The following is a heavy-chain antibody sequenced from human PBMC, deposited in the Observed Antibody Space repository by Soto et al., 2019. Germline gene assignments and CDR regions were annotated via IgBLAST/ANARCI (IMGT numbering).Heavy chain of an antibody. D-gene: IGHD3-10*01. CDR3: ARPMVRGVIWYYYGMDV. J-gene: IGHJ6*02. CDR2: INPNSGGT. V-gene: IGHV1-2*02. Sequence: ASVQVSRQASGCTFTGYYMHWVRQAPGQGLEWMGWINPNSGGTNYAQKFQGRVTMTRDTSISTAYMELSRLRSDDTAVDYCARPMVRGVIWYYYGMDVWGQGTTVTVSS. CDR1: GCTFTGYY.